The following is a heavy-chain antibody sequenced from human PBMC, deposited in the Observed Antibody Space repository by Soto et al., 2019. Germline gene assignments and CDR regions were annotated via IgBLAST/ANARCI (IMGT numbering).Heavy chain of an antibody. J-gene: IGHJ6*02. D-gene: IGHD2-2*01. V-gene: IGHV4-4*02. CDR2: IYHSGST. CDR3: ARVVGGYYYGMDV. Sequence: QVQLQESGPGLVKPSGTLSLTCAVSGGSISSSNWWSWVRQPPGKGLEGSGEIYHSGSTNHNPSHKRRVTISVGKAKNQSSLKLSSVTAADQAVYYCARVVGGYYYGMDVWGQGTTVPVSS. CDR1: GGSISSSNW.